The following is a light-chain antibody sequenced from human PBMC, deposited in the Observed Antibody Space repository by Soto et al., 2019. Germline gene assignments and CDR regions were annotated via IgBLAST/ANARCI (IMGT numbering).Light chain of an antibody. Sequence: EIVLTQSPGTLSLSPGERATLSCRASQSVSSSYLAWYQQRPGQAPRLLIYGASSRAPGIPARFGGSGSATECTLTISSLLSEDVAVYYCQQYNNWPWTFGQGTKVDIK. CDR3: QQYNNWPWT. CDR1: QSVSSSY. J-gene: IGKJ1*01. CDR2: GAS. V-gene: IGKV3-20*01.